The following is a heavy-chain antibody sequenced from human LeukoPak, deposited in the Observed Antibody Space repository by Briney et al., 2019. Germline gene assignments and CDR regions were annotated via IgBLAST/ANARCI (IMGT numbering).Heavy chain of an antibody. CDR1: GFTFSRYD. J-gene: IGHJ3*02. Sequence: PGGSLRLSCTTSGFTFSRYDMQWVRQAPGKGLEWVSGISRSGPTYYCDSVRGRFTISRDNSKNTLYLQMNSLRAEDTAVYYCAKGESFAFATWGQGTMVTVSS. D-gene: IGHD2-21*01. V-gene: IGHV3-23*01. CDR3: AKGESFAFAT. CDR2: ISRSGPT.